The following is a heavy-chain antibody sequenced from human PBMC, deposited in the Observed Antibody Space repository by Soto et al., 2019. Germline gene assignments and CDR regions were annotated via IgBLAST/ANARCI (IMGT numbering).Heavy chain of an antibody. J-gene: IGHJ4*02. Sequence: QVQLVESGGGVVQPGRSLRLSCAASGFTFSSYGMLWVRQAPGKGLEGVAVIWHDGTNQYYADSVKGRFTISRDNSKNTLYLQMNSLRAEDTAVYYCVRGALWSAYYRVGEDYWGQGTLVTVSS. CDR2: IWHDGTNQ. CDR1: GFTFSSYG. V-gene: IGHV3-33*01. CDR3: VRGALWSAYYRVGEDY. D-gene: IGHD3-3*01.